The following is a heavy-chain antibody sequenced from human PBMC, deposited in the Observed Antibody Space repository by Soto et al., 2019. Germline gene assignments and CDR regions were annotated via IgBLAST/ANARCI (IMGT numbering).Heavy chain of an antibody. J-gene: IGHJ4*02. V-gene: IGHV1-69*13. Sequence: SVKVSCKASGGTFSSYAISWVRQAPGQGLEWMGGIIPIFGTANYAQKFQGRVTTTADESTSTAYMELSSLRSEDTAVYYCARDITYYYDSSGYSPGYWGQGTLVTVSS. CDR2: IIPIFGTA. D-gene: IGHD3-22*01. CDR1: GGTFSSYA. CDR3: ARDITYYYDSSGYSPGY.